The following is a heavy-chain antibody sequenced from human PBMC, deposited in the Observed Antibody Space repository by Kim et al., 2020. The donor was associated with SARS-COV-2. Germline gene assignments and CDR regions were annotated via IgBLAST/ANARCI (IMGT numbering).Heavy chain of an antibody. CDR2: IYSGGST. CDR1: GFTVSSNY. J-gene: IGHJ4*02. Sequence: GGSLRLSCAASGFTVSSNYMSWVRQAPGKGLEWVSVIYSGGSTYYADSVKGSFTISRDNSKNTLYLQMNSLRAEETAVYYCARDVVGLPTHTVDYWGQGTLVTVSS. D-gene: IGHD3-16*01. CDR3: ARDVVGLPTHTVDY. V-gene: IGHV3-66*01.